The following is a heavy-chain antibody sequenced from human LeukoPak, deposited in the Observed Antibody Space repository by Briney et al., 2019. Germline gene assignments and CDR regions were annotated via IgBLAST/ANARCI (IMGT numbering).Heavy chain of an antibody. V-gene: IGHV4-38-2*02. J-gene: IGHJ4*02. CDR3: ARGISTTGTDY. D-gene: IGHD1-1*01. Sequence: SETLSLTCTVSGYSISSGYYWGWIRPPPGKGLEWIGSIYHSGSTYYNPSLKSRLTISVDTSKNHFSLKLSSMTAADTAVYYCARGISTTGTDYWGQGTLVTVSS. CDR2: IYHSGST. CDR1: GYSISSGYY.